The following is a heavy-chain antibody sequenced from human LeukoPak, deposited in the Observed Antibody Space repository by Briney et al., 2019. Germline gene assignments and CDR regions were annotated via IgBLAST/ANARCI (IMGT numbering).Heavy chain of an antibody. V-gene: IGHV3-21*01. D-gene: IGHD3-3*01. CDR1: GFTFSSYS. Sequence: PGGSLRLSCAASGFTFSSYSMNWVRQAPGKGLEWVSSISSSSSYIYYADSVKGRFTISRDNAKNSLYLQMNSLRAEDTAVYYCARGVSWGGSYYYYYMDVWGKVSSVTVSS. J-gene: IGHJ6*03. CDR3: ARGVSWGGSYYYYYMDV. CDR2: ISSSSSYI.